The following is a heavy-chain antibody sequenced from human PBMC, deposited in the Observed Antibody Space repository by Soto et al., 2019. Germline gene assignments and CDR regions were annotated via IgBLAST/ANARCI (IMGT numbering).Heavy chain of an antibody. V-gene: IGHV3-15*07. D-gene: IGHD2-15*01. CDR3: TTDPDGVVPIPPGGMDV. J-gene: IGHJ6*02. CDR1: GFTFSNAW. Sequence: EVQLVESGGGLVKPGGSLRLSCAASGFTFSNAWMNWVRQAPGKGLEWVGRIKSKTDGGTTDYAAPVKGRFTISRDDSKNTWYLQRNSLKTRDTAVYSCTTDPDGVVPIPPGGMDVWAKGPRSPSP. CDR2: IKSKTDGGTT.